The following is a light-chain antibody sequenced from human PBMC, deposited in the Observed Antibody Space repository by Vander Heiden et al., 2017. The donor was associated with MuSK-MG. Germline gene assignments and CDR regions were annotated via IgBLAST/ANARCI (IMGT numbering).Light chain of an antibody. V-gene: IGLV2-11*01. J-gene: IGLJ1*01. CDR3: CSYAGRYIFEI. CDR1: SDDVGYYNN. CDR2: DVT. Sequence: SALTQPRSVSASPGQSVTISCTGRSDDVGYYNNVAWYQQHPGKAPKVVIYDVTKRPSGVPDRFSGSKSSNTASLTISGLQADDEADYYCCSYAGRYIFEIFETGTKVTVL.